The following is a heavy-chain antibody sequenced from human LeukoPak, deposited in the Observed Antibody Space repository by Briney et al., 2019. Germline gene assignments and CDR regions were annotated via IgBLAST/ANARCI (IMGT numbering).Heavy chain of an antibody. CDR1: GFTFNDYA. Sequence: PGGSLRLSCAVSGFTFNDYAMNWVRQAPGKSLEWVSFISGDGGSTYYADSVKGRFTISRDNSKNSLYLQMSSLRLGDTALYYCATDCSGNRCYSLWGQGTLVTVSS. D-gene: IGHD2-15*01. V-gene: IGHV3-43*02. CDR2: ISGDGGST. J-gene: IGHJ4*02. CDR3: ATDCSGNRCYSL.